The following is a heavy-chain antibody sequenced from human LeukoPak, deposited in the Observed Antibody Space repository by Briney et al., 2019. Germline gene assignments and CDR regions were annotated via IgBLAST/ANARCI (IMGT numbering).Heavy chain of an antibody. CDR3: ASQHDVLGGMDV. V-gene: IGHV1-69*01. CDR2: INPIFGTA. CDR1: GGTFSSYA. D-gene: IGHD1-26*01. Sequence: ASVKVSCKASGGTFSSYAISWVRQAPGQGLEWMGGINPIFGTANYAQKFQGRVTITADESTSTAYMELSSLRSEDTAVYYCASQHDVLGGMDVWGQGTTVTVSS. J-gene: IGHJ6*02.